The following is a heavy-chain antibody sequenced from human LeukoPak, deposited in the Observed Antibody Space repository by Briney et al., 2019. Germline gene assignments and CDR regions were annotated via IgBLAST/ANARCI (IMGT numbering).Heavy chain of an antibody. CDR1: GFTFDDYA. D-gene: IGHD3-10*01. J-gene: IGHJ4*02. CDR3: AKDPAYYYGSGGYFDY. Sequence: GGSLRLSCAASGFTFDDYAMHWVRQAPGKGLEWVSGISWNSGSIGYADSVKGRFTISRDNAKNSLYLQMNSLRAEDTALYYCAKDPAYYYGSGGYFDYWGQGTLVTVSS. V-gene: IGHV3-9*01. CDR2: ISWNSGSI.